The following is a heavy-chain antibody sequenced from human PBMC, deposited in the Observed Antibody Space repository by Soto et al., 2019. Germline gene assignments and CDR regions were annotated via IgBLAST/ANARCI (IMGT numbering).Heavy chain of an antibody. J-gene: IGHJ4*02. CDR1: GYXFTSYL. V-gene: IGHV5-51*01. CDR2: IYPGDSDV. D-gene: IGHD3-22*01. CDR3: ARHFDSSGYYPDY. Sequence: EXLKISCQCSGYXFTSYLLAWVRHMPGRGLEWVGIIYPGDSDVKYSPSLQGQVTISADRSNSTAYLQWGSLKSSDTAMYFCARHFDSSGYYPDYWGQGTQVTVS.